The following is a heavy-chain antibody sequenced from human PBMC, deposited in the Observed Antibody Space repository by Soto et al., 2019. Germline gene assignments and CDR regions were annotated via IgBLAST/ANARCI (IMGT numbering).Heavy chain of an antibody. Sequence: ASVKVSCKSCVYTFSTYGIIWVRQAPGQGLEWMGWISACNGDRNYAQKLQGRVSLSADTSTSTAYMELRSRRCDDTAVSGCARSFSCRSRSVSGTRRDHWFYPWGQVTLVTVSS. CDR1: VYTFSTYG. CDR2: ISACNGDR. CDR3: ARSFSCRSRSVSGTRRDHWFYP. D-gene: IGHD1-1*01. J-gene: IGHJ5*02. V-gene: IGHV1-18*04.